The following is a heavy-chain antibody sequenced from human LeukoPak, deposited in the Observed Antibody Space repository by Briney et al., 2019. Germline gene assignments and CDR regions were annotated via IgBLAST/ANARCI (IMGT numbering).Heavy chain of an antibody. CDR3: ARADNGGNWFDP. V-gene: IGHV1-3*04. CDR1: GYTFTSYA. Sequence: ASVKVSCKASGYTFTSYAIHWVRQAPGQGLEWMGWINTGNGNAKYSQKFQGRVTTTRDTSASTAYMELSSLKSEDTGVYFCARADNGGNWFDPWGQGTLVTVSS. D-gene: IGHD4-23*01. CDR2: INTGNGNA. J-gene: IGHJ5*02.